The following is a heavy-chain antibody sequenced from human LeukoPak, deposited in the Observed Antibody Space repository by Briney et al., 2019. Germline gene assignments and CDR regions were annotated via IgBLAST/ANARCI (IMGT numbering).Heavy chain of an antibody. CDR2: IYYSGST. Sequence: SETLSLTCTVSGGSISSSSYYWGWIRQPPGKGLEWIGSIYYSGSTYYNPSLKSRVTISVDTSKNQFSLKLSSVTAADTAVYYCARRHYYYYYMDVWGKGTTVTVSS. CDR1: GGSISSSSYY. CDR3: ARRHYYYYYMDV. J-gene: IGHJ6*03. V-gene: IGHV4-39*01.